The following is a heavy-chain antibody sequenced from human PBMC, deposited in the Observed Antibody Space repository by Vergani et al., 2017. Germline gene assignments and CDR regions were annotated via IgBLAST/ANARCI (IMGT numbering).Heavy chain of an antibody. CDR1: GRSISSGGYY. V-gene: IGHV4-31*03. CDR2: IYYSGST. Sequence: QVQLQESGPGLVKPSQTLSLTCTVSGRSISSGGYYWSWIRQHPGKGLEWFGYIYYSGSTYYNPYLQSRVTIYVDTSKNKLSLKLSSVTAADTAVYYCARDVRRIAADHDFDDWGQGTLVTVSS. J-gene: IGHJ4*02. D-gene: IGHD6-13*01. CDR3: ARDVRRIAADHDFDD.